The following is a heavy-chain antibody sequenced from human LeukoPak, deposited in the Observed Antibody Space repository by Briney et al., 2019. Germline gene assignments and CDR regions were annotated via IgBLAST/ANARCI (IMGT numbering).Heavy chain of an antibody. CDR3: VRDRDWGFDY. J-gene: IGHJ4*02. D-gene: IGHD7-27*01. CDR2: ISGSGGTT. V-gene: IGHV3-23*01. Sequence: PGGSLRLSCAASGFTFSSYAMSWVRQAPGKGLEWVSAISGSGGTTYYADSVKGRFTISRDNAKNSLYLQMNSLRDEDTAVYYCVRDRDWGFDYWGQGTLVTVSS. CDR1: GFTFSSYA.